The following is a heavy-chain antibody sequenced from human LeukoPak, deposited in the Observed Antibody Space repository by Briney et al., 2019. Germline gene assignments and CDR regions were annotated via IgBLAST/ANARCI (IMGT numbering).Heavy chain of an antibody. CDR2: IRYDGSDK. J-gene: IGHJ6*02. V-gene: IGHV3-30*02. CDR1: GSTFRTYG. Sequence: GGSLRLSCAASGSTFRTYGMHWVRQAPGKGLEWVAPIRYDGSDKYYADAVKGRFTISRDNSKNTLYLQMNSLRAEDTAVYYCAKAGAPLYGGHRGQYYYYYGMDVWGQGTTVTVSS. CDR3: AKAGAPLYGGHRGQYYYYYGMDV. D-gene: IGHD4/OR15-4a*01.